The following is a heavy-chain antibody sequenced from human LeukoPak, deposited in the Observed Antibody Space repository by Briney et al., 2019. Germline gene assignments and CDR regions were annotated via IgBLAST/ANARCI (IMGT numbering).Heavy chain of an antibody. CDR1: GFTFSSYS. CDR3: AKDLWFDPSPFDY. J-gene: IGHJ4*02. V-gene: IGHV3-21*01. D-gene: IGHD3-10*01. Sequence: GGSLRLSCAASGFTFSSYSMNWVRQAPGKGLEWVSSISSSSSSYIYYADSVKGRFTISRDNAKNSLYLQMNSLRAEDTAVYYCAKDLWFDPSPFDYWGQGTLVTVSS. CDR2: ISSSSSSYI.